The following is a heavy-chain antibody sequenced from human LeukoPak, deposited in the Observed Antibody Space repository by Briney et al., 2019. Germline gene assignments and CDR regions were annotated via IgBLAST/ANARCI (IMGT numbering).Heavy chain of an antibody. CDR2: ISYDGGEK. V-gene: IGHV3-30*18. CDR1: GFSFSDSG. D-gene: IGHD6-13*01. J-gene: IGHJ4*02. Sequence: GGSLRLSCAASGFSFSDSGMHWVRQAPGKGLEWVAVISYDGGEKYYADSVKGRFTISGDNPKNTLYLQVNSLRAEDTAVYYCAKDPTKAGVLYYFDYWGQGTLVTVSS. CDR3: AKDPTKAGVLYYFDY.